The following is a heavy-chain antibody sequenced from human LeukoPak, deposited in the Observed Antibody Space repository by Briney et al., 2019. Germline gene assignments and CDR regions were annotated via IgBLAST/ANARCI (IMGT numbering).Heavy chain of an antibody. CDR1: GFTFSSYE. J-gene: IGHJ6*03. CDR2: ISSSGSTI. Sequence: GGSLRLSCAASGFTFSSYEMNWVRQAPGKGLEWVSYISSSGSTIYYADSVKGRFTNSRDNAKNSLYLQMNSLRAEDTAVYYCARHSIAAAGLLYYYYYMDVWGKGTTVTVSS. V-gene: IGHV3-48*03. D-gene: IGHD6-13*01. CDR3: ARHSIAAAGLLYYYYYMDV.